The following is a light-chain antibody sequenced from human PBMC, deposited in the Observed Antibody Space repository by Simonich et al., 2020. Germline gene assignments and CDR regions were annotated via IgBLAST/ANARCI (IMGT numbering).Light chain of an antibody. V-gene: IGLV1-47*01. CDR1: SSNIGSNY. CDR3: AAWDDSLNGWV. Sequence: QSVLTQPPSASGTPGQRVTISCSGSSSNIGSNYVYWYQQLPGTAPKLHIYRNNQRHSGVPDRFSGSKSGTSASLAISGLRSEDEADYYCAAWDDSLNGWVFGGGTKLTVL. CDR2: RNN. J-gene: IGLJ3*02.